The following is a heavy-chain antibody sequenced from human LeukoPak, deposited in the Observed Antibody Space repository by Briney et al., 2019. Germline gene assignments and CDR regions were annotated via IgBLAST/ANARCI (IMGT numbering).Heavy chain of an antibody. CDR3: AKGPSFPDSSCYSR. CDR2: IRGNGSNI. V-gene: IGHV3-23*01. J-gene: IGHJ1*01. D-gene: IGHD3-22*01. CDR1: GFTFSSYA. Sequence: GGSLRLSCAASGFTFSSYAMRWVRQAPGKGLEWVAVIRGNGSNILHADSVKGRFTISRDNSKNTLYLQMNSLRAEDTAVYYCAKGPSFPDSSCYSRWGQGTLVTVSS.